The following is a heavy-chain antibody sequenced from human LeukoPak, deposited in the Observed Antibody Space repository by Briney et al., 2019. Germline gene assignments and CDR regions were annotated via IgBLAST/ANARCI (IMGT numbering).Heavy chain of an antibody. CDR1: GFTVSSNY. V-gene: IGHV3-53*01. D-gene: IGHD1-26*01. Sequence: GGSLRLSCAASGFTVSSNYMSWVRQAPGKGLEWVSVIYTGGSTYYADSVKGRFTISRDNSKNTLYLQMNSLRAEDTAVYYCARSGSYTGGLYYMDVWGKGTTVTISS. J-gene: IGHJ6*03. CDR3: ARSGSYTGGLYYMDV. CDR2: IYTGGST.